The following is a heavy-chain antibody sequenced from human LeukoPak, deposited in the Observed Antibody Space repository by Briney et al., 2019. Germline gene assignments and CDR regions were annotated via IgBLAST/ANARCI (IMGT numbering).Heavy chain of an antibody. CDR3: ARLGFYYGSGSYMYYYYYYMDV. V-gene: IGHV4-34*01. Sequence: SETLSLTCAVYGGSFSGYYWSWIRQPPGKGLEWIGEINHSGSTYYNPSLKSRVTISVDTSKNQFSLKLSSVTAADTAVYYCARLGFYYGSGSYMYYYYYYMDVWGKGTTVTISS. CDR2: INHSGST. D-gene: IGHD3-10*01. J-gene: IGHJ6*03. CDR1: GGSFSGYY.